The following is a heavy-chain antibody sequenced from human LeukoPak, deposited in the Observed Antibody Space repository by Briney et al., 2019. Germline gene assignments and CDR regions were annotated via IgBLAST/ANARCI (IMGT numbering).Heavy chain of an antibody. CDR3: ARGGTYYYDSSGYYNAFDI. D-gene: IGHD3-22*01. Sequence: GESLKISCKGSGYSFTSSWIGWVRQMPGKGLEWMGIIYPGDSDTRYSPSFQGQVTISADKSINTAYLQWSSLKASDTAMYYCARGGTYYYDSSGYYNAFDIWGQGTMVTVSS. J-gene: IGHJ3*02. V-gene: IGHV5-51*01. CDR2: IYPGDSDT. CDR1: GYSFTSSW.